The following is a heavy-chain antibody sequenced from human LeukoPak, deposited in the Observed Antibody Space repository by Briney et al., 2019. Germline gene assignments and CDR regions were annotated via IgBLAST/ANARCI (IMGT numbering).Heavy chain of an antibody. Sequence: PSQALSLTCTVSGGSISSGGYYWRWIRQPPGKGLEWIGYIYHSGSTYYNPSLKSRVTISVDRSKNQFSLKLSSVTAADTAVYYCAREFIVRATRGFDYWGQGTLVTVSS. V-gene: IGHV4-30-2*01. J-gene: IGHJ4*02. CDR2: IYHSGST. CDR3: AREFIVRATRGFDY. CDR1: GGSISSGGYY. D-gene: IGHD1-26*01.